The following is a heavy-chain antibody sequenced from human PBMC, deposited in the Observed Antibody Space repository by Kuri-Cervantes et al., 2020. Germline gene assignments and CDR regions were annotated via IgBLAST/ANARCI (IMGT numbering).Heavy chain of an antibody. CDR2: INHRGST. J-gene: IGHJ5*02. Sequence: GSLRLSCTVSGCSISSYYWSWIRQTPGKGLEWIGEINHRGSTNYKPSLKSRVTISIDTSKNQFSLKLTSVTAADTAVYYCARGLTYYNFWSGYAPPWGQGTLVTVSS. CDR3: ARGLTYYNFWSGYAPP. D-gene: IGHD3-3*01. V-gene: IGHV4-34*01. CDR1: GCSISSYY.